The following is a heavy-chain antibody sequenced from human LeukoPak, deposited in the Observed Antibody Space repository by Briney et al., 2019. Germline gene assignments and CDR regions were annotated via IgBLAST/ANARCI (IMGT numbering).Heavy chain of an antibody. D-gene: IGHD3-3*01. CDR2: IYYSGST. CDR1: GGSISSYY. CDR3: VRGYDFWCHSYYMDV. Sequence: PSETLSLTCTVSGGSISSYYWSWIRPPPGKGLEWIGYIYYSGSTNYNPPPKSRVTISVETPHNQFSLKLRSVNAAETPLYYYVRGYDFWCHSYYMDVWGKGTTVTVSS. J-gene: IGHJ6*03. V-gene: IGHV4-59*01.